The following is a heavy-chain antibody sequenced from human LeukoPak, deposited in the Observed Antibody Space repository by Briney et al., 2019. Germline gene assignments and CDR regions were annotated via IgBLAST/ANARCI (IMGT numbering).Heavy chain of an antibody. V-gene: IGHV3-74*01. CDR2: ICPDGPVT. CDR1: GFTFSIYG. J-gene: IGHJ4*02. CDR3: VRDFRSADY. Sequence: GGSLRLSCAASGFTFSIYGMHWVRQAPGKGPMWVSRICPDGPVTNYADSVKARFSISRDNARNTVYLQVNSLRAEDTAIYYCVRDFRSADYWGQGTLVTVSS.